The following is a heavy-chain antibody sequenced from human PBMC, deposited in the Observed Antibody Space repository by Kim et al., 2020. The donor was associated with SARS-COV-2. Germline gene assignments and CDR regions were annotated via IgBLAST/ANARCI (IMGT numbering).Heavy chain of an antibody. V-gene: IGHV3-23*01. CDR2: ISGSGGST. Sequence: GGSLRLSCAASGFTFSSYAMSWVRQAPGKGLEWVSAISGSGGSTYYADSVKGRFTISRDNSKNTMYLQMNSLRAEDTAVYYCAKDGRYNWNFKDAFDIWGQGTMVTVSS. J-gene: IGHJ3*02. D-gene: IGHD1-7*01. CDR1: GFTFSSYA. CDR3: AKDGRYNWNFKDAFDI.